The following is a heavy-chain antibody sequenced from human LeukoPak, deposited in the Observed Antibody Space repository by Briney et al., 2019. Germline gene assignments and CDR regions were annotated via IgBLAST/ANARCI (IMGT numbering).Heavy chain of an antibody. J-gene: IGHJ4*02. CDR3: AKDSRGYYPDY. CDR2: ISGDGGTT. V-gene: IGHV3-43*02. D-gene: IGHD3-22*01. Sequence: GGSLRLSCAASGFTFDDYAMHWVRQAPGKGLEWVSLISGDGGTTYYADSVKGRFTISRDNSKSSLYLQMNSLRTEDIAFYYCAKDSRGYYPDYWGQGTLVTVSS. CDR1: GFTFDDYA.